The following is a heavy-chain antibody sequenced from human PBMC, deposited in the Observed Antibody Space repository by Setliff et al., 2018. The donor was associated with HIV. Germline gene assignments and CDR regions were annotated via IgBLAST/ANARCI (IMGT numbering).Heavy chain of an antibody. D-gene: IGHD3-10*01. CDR2: IHHTGIT. Sequence: PSETLSLTCTVSGGSISSDSSDYLWSWIRQAPGKGLEWIATIHHTGITYYNPSLDSRVAISVDTSTNHFSLHVYSVTAADTAVYFCARYVSIGFYFDFWGQGTLVTVSS. J-gene: IGHJ4*02. V-gene: IGHV4-39*02. CDR3: ARYVSIGFYFDF. CDR1: GGSISSDSSDY.